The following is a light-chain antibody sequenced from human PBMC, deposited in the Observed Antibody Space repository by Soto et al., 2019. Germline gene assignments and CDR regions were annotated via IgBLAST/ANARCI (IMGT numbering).Light chain of an antibody. V-gene: IGLV2-23*02. J-gene: IGLJ3*02. CDR1: SSDVGSYNL. CDR3: CSYAGSGTWM. CDR2: EVT. Sequence: QAVVTQPASVSGSPGQSITISCPGTSSDVGSYNLVSWYQQHPGKAPKLMIYEVTKRPSGVSNRFSGSKSGNTASLTISGLQADDEADYYCCSYAGSGTWMFGGGTKLTVL.